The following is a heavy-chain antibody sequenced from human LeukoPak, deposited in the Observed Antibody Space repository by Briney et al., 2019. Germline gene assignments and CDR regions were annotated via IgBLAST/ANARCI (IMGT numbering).Heavy chain of an antibody. J-gene: IGHJ4*02. Sequence: GGSLRLSCAASGFTFSTYALSWVRQAPGKGLEWVSTISGSTDSTYYADSVKGRFTISRDTSKNTLYLQMNSLRAEDTVVYYCARAPPNDYDSSGYYSSFDYWGQGTLVTVSS. CDR3: ARAPPNDYDSSGYYSSFDY. V-gene: IGHV3-23*01. CDR1: GFTFSTYA. D-gene: IGHD3-22*01. CDR2: ISGSTDST.